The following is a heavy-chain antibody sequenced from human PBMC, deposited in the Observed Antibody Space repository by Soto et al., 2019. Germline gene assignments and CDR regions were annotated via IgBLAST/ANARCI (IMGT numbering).Heavy chain of an antibody. V-gene: IGHV4-38-2*02. CDR3: AALWFGELAFNY. CDR2: VYHNGIM. CDR1: GYSIRSGYY. J-gene: IGHJ4*01. D-gene: IGHD3-10*01. Sequence: SETLSLTCSASGYSIRSGYYWGWVRQAPGKGLEWLGSVYHNGIMFHNPSFQSRVTISVDTSKNQFSLNLRSVTAADTAVYYCAALWFGELAFNYWGHGILVTVSS.